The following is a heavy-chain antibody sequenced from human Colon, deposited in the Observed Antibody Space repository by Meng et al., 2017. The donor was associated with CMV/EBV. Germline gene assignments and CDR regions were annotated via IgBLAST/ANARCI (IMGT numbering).Heavy chain of an antibody. J-gene: IGHJ4*02. CDR2: INSDGDST. D-gene: IGHD6-13*01. V-gene: IGHV3-23*01. CDR3: AKGTASGSLYYFDY. Sequence: VDVLGSGGGLGRPGGSLRLSCSASGFTFRNYAMSWGRQAPGKGLEWVSAINSDGDSTYSADSVKGRFTISRDNFKNTLSLQMNSLRAEDTAVYYCAKGTASGSLYYFDYWGQGALVTVSS. CDR1: GFTFRNYA.